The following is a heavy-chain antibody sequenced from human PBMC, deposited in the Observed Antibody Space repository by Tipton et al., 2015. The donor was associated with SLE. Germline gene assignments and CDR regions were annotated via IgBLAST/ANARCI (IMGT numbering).Heavy chain of an antibody. CDR1: GNSISSFH. D-gene: IGHD5-18*01. J-gene: IGHJ5*02. CDR2: IYYTGTTT. CDR3: ARLHGYSYGLNWFDP. V-gene: IGHV4-39*07. Sequence: GLVKPSETLSLICTVSGNSISSFHWAWIRQPPGKGLEWIGSIYYTGTTTYYNSFLKSRVTMSVDTSKNQFSLRLTSVIAADTAVYYCARLHGYSYGLNWFDPWGQGTLISVSS.